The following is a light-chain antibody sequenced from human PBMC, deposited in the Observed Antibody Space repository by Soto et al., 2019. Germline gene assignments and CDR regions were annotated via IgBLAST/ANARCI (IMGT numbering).Light chain of an antibody. J-gene: IGLJ3*02. CDR2: RND. CDR3: ATWDDSFRGL. CDR1: SSNSGENF. V-gene: IGLV1-47*01. Sequence: QSVLTQPPSVSGTPGQRITISCSGDSSNSGENFVYWYQQVPETAPKLLIYRNDERPSGVPDRFSASKSGTSASLAISGLRSEDEADYYCATWDDSFRGLFGGGTQLTVL.